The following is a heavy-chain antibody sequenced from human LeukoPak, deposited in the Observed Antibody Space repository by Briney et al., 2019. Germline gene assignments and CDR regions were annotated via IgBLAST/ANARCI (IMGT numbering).Heavy chain of an antibody. V-gene: IGHV1-2*02. D-gene: IGHD6-19*01. Sequence: ASAKVSCKAPGYTFTAYYMHSVRDTPGQRLECMGWLNANSVTTTYAQIFQGGVTMTRDTSISTAYMEVSSLTSDDTAVYYCARDNLSLGSGRTEGVYYYGMDVWGQGTTVTVSS. CDR1: GYTFTAYY. J-gene: IGHJ6*02. CDR2: LNANSVTT. CDR3: ARDNLSLGSGRTEGVYYYGMDV.